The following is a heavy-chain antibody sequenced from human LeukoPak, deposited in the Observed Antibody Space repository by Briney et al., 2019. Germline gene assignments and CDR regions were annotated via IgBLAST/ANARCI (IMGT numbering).Heavy chain of an antibody. J-gene: IGHJ4*02. D-gene: IGHD6-19*01. CDR2: IWYGGSNK. CDR3: ARAMYSSGWSLDY. V-gene: IGHV3-33*08. Sequence: GRSLRLSCAASGFTFSSYGMHWVRQAPGKGLEWVAVIWYGGSNKYYADSVKGRFTISRDNAKNSLYLQMNSLRAEDTAVYYCARAMYSSGWSLDYWGQGTLVTVSS. CDR1: GFTFSSYG.